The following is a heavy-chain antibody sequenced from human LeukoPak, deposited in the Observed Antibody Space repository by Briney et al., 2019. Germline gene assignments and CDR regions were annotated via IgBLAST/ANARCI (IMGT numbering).Heavy chain of an antibody. D-gene: IGHD6-6*01. V-gene: IGHV5-51*01. Sequence: GESLKISCKGSGYSFTSYWIGWVRQMPGKGLEWMGIIYPGDSDTRYSPSFQGQVTISADKSISTAYLQWSSLKASDTAMYYCARHCSSSSGYYYYMDVWGKGTTVTVSS. CDR1: GYSFTSYW. CDR3: ARHCSSSSGYYYYMDV. J-gene: IGHJ6*03. CDR2: IYPGDSDT.